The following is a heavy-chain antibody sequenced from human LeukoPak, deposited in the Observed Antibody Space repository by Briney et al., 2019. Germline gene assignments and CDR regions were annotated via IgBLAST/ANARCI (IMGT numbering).Heavy chain of an antibody. V-gene: IGHV1-18*01. CDR2: ISPYNGDR. D-gene: IGHD3-10*01. CDR1: GYTFTNYA. Sequence: GASVKVSCKASGYTFTNYAITWVRQAPGQGPEWMGWISPYNGDRRDALKFQDRVTMTTDTSTTTAYMELRSLRSDDTAVYYCARVPLLWFGELFDYWGQGTLVTVSS. CDR3: ARVPLLWFGELFDY. J-gene: IGHJ4*02.